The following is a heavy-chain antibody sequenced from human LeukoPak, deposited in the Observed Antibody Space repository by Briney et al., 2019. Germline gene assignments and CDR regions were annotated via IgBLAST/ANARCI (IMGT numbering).Heavy chain of an antibody. CDR2: IIPIFGTA. CDR1: GGTFSSYA. V-gene: IGHV1-69*05. D-gene: IGHD4-23*01. Sequence: GASVKVSCKASGGTFSSYAISWVRQAPGQGLEWMGGIIPIFGTANYAQKFQGRVTITTDESTSTAYMELSSLRSEDTAVYYCASSGNSHDYFDYWGQGTLVTVSS. CDR3: ASSGNSHDYFDY. J-gene: IGHJ4*02.